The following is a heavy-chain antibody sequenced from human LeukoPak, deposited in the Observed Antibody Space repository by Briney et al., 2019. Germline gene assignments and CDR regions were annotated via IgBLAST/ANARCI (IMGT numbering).Heavy chain of an antibody. CDR3: ARELTMIGGVSNFDY. V-gene: IGHV1-18*01. J-gene: IGHJ4*02. CDR1: GYTFTSYG. D-gene: IGHD3-22*01. Sequence: ASVKVSCKASGYTFTSYGISWVRQAPRQGLEWMGWISAYNGNTNYAQKLQGRVTMTTDTSTSTAYMELRSLRSDDTAVYYCARELTMIGGVSNFDYWGQGTLVTVSS. CDR2: ISAYNGNT.